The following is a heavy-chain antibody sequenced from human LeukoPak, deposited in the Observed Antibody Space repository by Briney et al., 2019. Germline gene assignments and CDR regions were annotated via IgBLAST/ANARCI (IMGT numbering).Heavy chain of an antibody. V-gene: IGHV3-74*01. D-gene: IGHD5-18*01. Sequence: GGSLRLSCAASGFTFGNYWMHWVRQAPGKGLVWVSRINSDGRSISYADSVKGRFTISRDNAKNTLYLQMNSLRAEDTAVYYCARVRYSYGYDWWGQGTLVTVSS. CDR2: INSDGRSI. CDR3: ARVRYSYGYDW. J-gene: IGHJ4*02. CDR1: GFTFGNYW.